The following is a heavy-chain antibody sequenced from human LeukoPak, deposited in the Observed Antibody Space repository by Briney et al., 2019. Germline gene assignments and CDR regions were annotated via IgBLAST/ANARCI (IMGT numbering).Heavy chain of an antibody. Sequence: PGGSLRLSCVVSGFTLKNYWMDGIRQVPGKGLMWISTINGDGTATGDADSVKGRFTISRDNAKNTLYLQMSSLRAEDTAMYYCARNRAYHTFDYWGQGTLVTVSS. D-gene: IGHD3-16*01. CDR2: INGDGTAT. V-gene: IGHV3-74*01. CDR1: GFTLKNYW. J-gene: IGHJ4*02. CDR3: ARNRAYHTFDY.